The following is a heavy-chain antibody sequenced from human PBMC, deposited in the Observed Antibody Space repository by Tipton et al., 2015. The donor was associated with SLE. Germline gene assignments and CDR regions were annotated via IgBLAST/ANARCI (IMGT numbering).Heavy chain of an antibody. J-gene: IGHJ4*02. Sequence: TLSLTCTVSGGSISSSSYYWGWIRQPPGKGLEWIGEIYHSGSTNYNPSLKSRVTISVDKSKNQFSLKLSSVTAADTAVYYRARERGWDWGQGTLVTVSS. V-gene: IGHV4-39*07. CDR2: IYHSGST. CDR1: GGSISSSSYY. CDR3: ARERGWD. D-gene: IGHD6-19*01.